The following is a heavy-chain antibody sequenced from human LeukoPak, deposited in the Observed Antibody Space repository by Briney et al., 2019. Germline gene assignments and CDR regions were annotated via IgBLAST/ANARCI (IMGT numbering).Heavy chain of an antibody. J-gene: IGHJ4*02. CDR2: IYYSGST. CDR3: VKGWYVGY. V-gene: IGHV4-39*01. CDR1: GGSISSSGYY. D-gene: IGHD6-19*01. Sequence: SETLSLTCTVSGGSISSSGYYWGWIRQPPGKGLEWIGSIYYSGSTYYNPSLKSRVTISVDTSKNQFSLKLSSVTAADTAVYYCVKGWYVGYWGQGTLVTVSS.